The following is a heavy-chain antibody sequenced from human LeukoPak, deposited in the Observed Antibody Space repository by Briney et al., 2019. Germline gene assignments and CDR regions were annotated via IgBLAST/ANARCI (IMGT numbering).Heavy chain of an antibody. V-gene: IGHV4-39*01. Sequence: PSETLSLTCTVSGGSISSSSYYWGWIRQPPGKGLEWIGSIYYSGSTYYNPSLKSRVTISVDTSKNQLSLKLSSVTAADTAVYYCARHQYCSGGSCYANYYYYGLDVRGQGTTVTVSS. CDR3: ARHQYCSGGSCYANYYYYGLDV. CDR2: IYYSGST. D-gene: IGHD2-15*01. J-gene: IGHJ6*02. CDR1: GGSISSSSYY.